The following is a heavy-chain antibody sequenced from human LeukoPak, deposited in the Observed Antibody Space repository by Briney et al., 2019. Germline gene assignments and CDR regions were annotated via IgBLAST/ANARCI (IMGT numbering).Heavy chain of an antibody. D-gene: IGHD5-24*01. J-gene: IGHJ4*02. CDR2: IYPGDSDT. V-gene: IGHV5-51*01. CDR3: ARLAEMATITAFFDY. CDR1: GYSLTSYW. Sequence: GESLKISCKGSGYSLTSYWIGWVRQMPGKGLEWMGIIYPGDSDTRYSPSFQGQVTISADKSISTAYLQWSSLKASDTAMYYCARLAEMATITAFFDYWGQGTLVTVSS.